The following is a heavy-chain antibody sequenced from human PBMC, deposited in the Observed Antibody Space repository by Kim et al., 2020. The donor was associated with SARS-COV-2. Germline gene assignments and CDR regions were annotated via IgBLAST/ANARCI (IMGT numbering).Heavy chain of an antibody. D-gene: IGHD1-26*01. CDR3: ARERTDSGSYFVDAFDI. Sequence: FQGRVTITADKSTSTAYMELSSLRSEDTAVYYCARERTDSGSYFVDAFDIWGQGTMVTVSS. V-gene: IGHV1-69*04. J-gene: IGHJ3*02.